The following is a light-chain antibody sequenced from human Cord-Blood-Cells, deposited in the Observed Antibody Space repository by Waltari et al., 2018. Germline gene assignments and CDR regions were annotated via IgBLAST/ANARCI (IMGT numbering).Light chain of an antibody. V-gene: IGLV1-44*01. Sequence: QSVLTQPPPASGTPGQRVTTSCSGRSPTTGSIIETCSQQLPGTTPKLLIYSNNQRPSGVPHRFSGSKYGTSASLAISGLQSEDEADYYCAAWDDSLNGFYVFGTGTKVTVL. J-gene: IGLJ1*01. CDR3: AAWDDSLNGFYV. CDR1: SPTTGSII. CDR2: SNN.